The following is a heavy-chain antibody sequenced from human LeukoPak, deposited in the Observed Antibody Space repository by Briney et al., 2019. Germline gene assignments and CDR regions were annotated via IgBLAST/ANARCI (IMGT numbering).Heavy chain of an antibody. J-gene: IGHJ4*02. Sequence: PSETLSLTCTVSGGSISSYYWSWIRQPPGKGLEWIGYIYYSGSTNYNPSLKSRVTISVDTSKNQFSLKLRSVTAADTAVYYCARAPLAAAGEDFFDYWGQGILVTVSS. CDR3: ARAPLAAAGEDFFDY. D-gene: IGHD6-13*01. V-gene: IGHV4-59*01. CDR1: GGSISSYY. CDR2: IYYSGST.